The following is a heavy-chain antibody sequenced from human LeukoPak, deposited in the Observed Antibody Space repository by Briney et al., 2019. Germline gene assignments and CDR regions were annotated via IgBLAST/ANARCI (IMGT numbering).Heavy chain of an antibody. V-gene: IGHV3-23*01. D-gene: IGHD3-22*01. CDR3: ARDVYYDSSGYDY. CDR2: VSGSGGDT. Sequence: PGGSLRLSCAASGFTFRSYAMSWVRQAPGKGLEWVSMVSGSGGDTFYADSVKGRLTISRDNSNNTVFLQMNSLRAEDTAVYYCARDVYYDSSGYDYWGQGTLVTVSS. J-gene: IGHJ4*02. CDR1: GFTFRSYA.